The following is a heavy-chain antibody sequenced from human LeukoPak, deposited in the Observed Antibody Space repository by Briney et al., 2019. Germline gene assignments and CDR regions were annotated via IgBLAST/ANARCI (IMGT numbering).Heavy chain of an antibody. CDR3: AEDNPEDYCDYRTWFDP. J-gene: IGHJ5*02. Sequence: PGRSLRLSCAASGFTFDDYAMHWVRQAPGKGLEWVSGISWNSGSIGYADSVKGRFTISRDNAKNSLYLQMNSLRAEDTALYYCAEDNPEDYCDYRTWFDPWGQGTLVTVSS. D-gene: IGHD4-17*01. CDR1: GFTFDDYA. CDR2: ISWNSGSI. V-gene: IGHV3-9*01.